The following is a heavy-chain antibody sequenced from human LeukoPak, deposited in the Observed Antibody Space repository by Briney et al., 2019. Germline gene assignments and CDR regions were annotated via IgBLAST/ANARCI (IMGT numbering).Heavy chain of an antibody. J-gene: IGHJ6*03. D-gene: IGHD3-10*01. V-gene: IGHV4-34*01. Sequence: SETLCLTCAVSGVTFSGDYWSWIRQPPGKGLEWVGGINHSGSANSNPSLTSVVTISEDTCKKPFSPRRRPVTAPDTGVSYCARHIHTRASESYYNHYSCYIAAWGKGTTVTISS. CDR2: INHSGSA. CDR1: GVTFSGDY. CDR3: ARHIHTRASESYYNHYSCYIAA.